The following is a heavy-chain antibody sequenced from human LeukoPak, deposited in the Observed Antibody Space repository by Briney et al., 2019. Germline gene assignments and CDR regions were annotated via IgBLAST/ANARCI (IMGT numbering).Heavy chain of an antibody. V-gene: IGHV1-18*01. Sequence: PLASVKVSCKASGYTFTSYGISWVRQAPGQGLEWMGWISAYNGNTNYAQKLQGRVTMTTDTSTSTAYMELRSLRSDDTAVYYCARDPYCSSTSCYLRGYYYYYGMDVWGQGTTVTVSS. J-gene: IGHJ6*02. D-gene: IGHD2-2*01. CDR2: ISAYNGNT. CDR1: GYTFTSYG. CDR3: ARDPYCSSTSCYLRGYYYYYGMDV.